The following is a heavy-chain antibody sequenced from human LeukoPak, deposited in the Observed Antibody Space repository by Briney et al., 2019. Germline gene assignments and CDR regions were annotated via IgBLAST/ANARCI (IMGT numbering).Heavy chain of an antibody. CDR1: GFTFSDYY. J-gene: IGHJ4*02. V-gene: IGHV3-11*01. CDR2: ISSSGGTI. D-gene: IGHD2-2*01. CDR3: ASPGSPGLVVPD. Sequence: GGSLRLSCAASGFTFSDYYMSWIRQAPGKGLEWVSYISSSGGTIYYADSVKGRFTISRDNAKNSLYLQMNSLRAEDTAVYYCASPGSPGLVVPDWGQGTLVTVSS.